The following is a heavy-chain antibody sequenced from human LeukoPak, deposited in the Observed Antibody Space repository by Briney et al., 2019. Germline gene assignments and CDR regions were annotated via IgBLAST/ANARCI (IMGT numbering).Heavy chain of an antibody. Sequence: SETLSLTCAVYGGSFCGYYWSWIRQPPGKGLEWIGEINHSGSTNYNPSLKSRVTLSVDTSKNQFSLQLRYVTAAERSVYFCGRGRMGDNRGGVFDYWGQGTLVTVSS. CDR2: INHSGST. J-gene: IGHJ4*02. CDR3: GRGRMGDNRGGVFDY. CDR1: GGSFCGYY. V-gene: IGHV4-34*01. D-gene: IGHD3-16*01.